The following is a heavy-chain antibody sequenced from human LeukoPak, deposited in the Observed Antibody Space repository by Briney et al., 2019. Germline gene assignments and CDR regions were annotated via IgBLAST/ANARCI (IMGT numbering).Heavy chain of an antibody. D-gene: IGHD1-26*01. CDR3: ARSPIGWELLGAFDI. V-gene: IGHV3-66*01. J-gene: IGHJ3*02. CDR2: IYSGGST. Sequence: GGSLRLSCAASGFTVSSNYMSWVRQAPGKGLEWVSVIYSGGSTYYADSVKGRFTISRDNSKNTLYLQMNSLGAEDTAVYYCARSPIGWELLGAFDIWGQGTVVTVSS. CDR1: GFTVSSNY.